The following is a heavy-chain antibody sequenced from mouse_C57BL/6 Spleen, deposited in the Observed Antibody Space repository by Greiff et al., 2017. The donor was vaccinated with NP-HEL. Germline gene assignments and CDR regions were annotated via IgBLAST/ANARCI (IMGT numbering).Heavy chain of an antibody. D-gene: IGHD2-2*01. CDR1: GYSITSGYY. V-gene: IGHV3-6*01. J-gene: IGHJ3*01. Sequence: DVQLQESGPGLVKPSQSLSLTCSVTGYSITSGYYWNWIRQFPGNKLEWMGYISYDGSNNYNPSLKNRISITRDTSKNQFFLKLNSVTTEDTATYYCAKGVGYDGTWFAYWGQGTLVTVSA. CDR3: AKGVGYDGTWFAY. CDR2: ISYDGSN.